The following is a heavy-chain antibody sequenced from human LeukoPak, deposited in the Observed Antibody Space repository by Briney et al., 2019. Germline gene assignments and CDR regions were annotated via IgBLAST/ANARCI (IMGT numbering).Heavy chain of an antibody. V-gene: IGHV1-2*02. J-gene: IGHJ4*02. Sequence: ASVKVSCKASGYTFTGYYMHWVRQAPGQGLEWMGWINPNTGDTNYAQNFQGRVTMTRDTSISTAYMELSRLRSDDTAVYYCARWNYYDSSACYSYGYWGQGTLVTVSS. CDR2: INPNTGDT. CDR1: GYTFTGYY. D-gene: IGHD3-22*01. CDR3: ARWNYYDSSACYSYGY.